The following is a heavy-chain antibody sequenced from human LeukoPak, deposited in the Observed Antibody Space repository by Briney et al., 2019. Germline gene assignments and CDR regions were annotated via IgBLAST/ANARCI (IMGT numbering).Heavy chain of an antibody. Sequence: PSETLSLTCTVSGGSISSDHWNWIRQPPGKGLEWIGCIYYSGSTYYNPSLKSRVTISVDTSKNQFSLKLSSVTAADTAVYYCARGPGGSGSYTTSWRYYFDYWGQGTLVTVSS. D-gene: IGHD3-10*01. V-gene: IGHV4-59*12. J-gene: IGHJ4*02. CDR1: GGSISSDH. CDR2: IYYSGST. CDR3: ARGPGGSGSYTTSWRYYFDY.